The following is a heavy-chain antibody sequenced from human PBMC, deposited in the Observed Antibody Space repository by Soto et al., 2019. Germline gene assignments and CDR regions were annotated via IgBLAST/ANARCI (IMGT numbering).Heavy chain of an antibody. V-gene: IGHV4-34*01. CDR2: INHSGST. D-gene: IGHD5-18*01. J-gene: IGHJ4*02. Sequence: SETLSLTCAVYGGSFSGYYWSWIRQPPGKGLEWIGEINHSGSTNYNPSLKSRVTISVDTSKNQFSLKLSSVTAADTAVYYCAREAGDTAMEYFDYWGQGTLVTVSS. CDR1: GGSFSGYY. CDR3: AREAGDTAMEYFDY.